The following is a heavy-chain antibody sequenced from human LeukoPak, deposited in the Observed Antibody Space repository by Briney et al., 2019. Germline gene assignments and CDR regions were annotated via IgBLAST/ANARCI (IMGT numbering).Heavy chain of an antibody. V-gene: IGHV4-61*02. J-gene: IGHJ2*01. CDR1: GGSISSGSYY. CDR3: ARVPQANPLHWYFDL. D-gene: IGHD4/OR15-4a*01. Sequence: PSETLSLTCTVSGGSISSGSYYWTWIRQPAGKGLEWIGRIYTSGSTNYNPSLKSRVTISVDTSKNQFSLRLSSVTAADTAVYYCARVPQANPLHWYFDLWGRGTLVTVSS. CDR2: IYTSGST.